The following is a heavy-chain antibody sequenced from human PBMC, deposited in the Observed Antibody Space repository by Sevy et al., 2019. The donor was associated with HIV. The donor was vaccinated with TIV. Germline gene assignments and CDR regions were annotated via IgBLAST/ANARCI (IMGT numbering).Heavy chain of an antibody. CDR3: ARVPVQLERPYYFDY. Sequence: SETLSLTCAASDGSISSGYWWSWVRQPPGKGLEWIGEVYHSGTTNYNPSLKSRVTISVDKSKNQFSLKLTFVTAADTAVYYCARVPVQLERPYYFDYWGQGTLVTVSS. D-gene: IGHD1-1*01. CDR2: VYHSGTT. CDR1: DGSISSGYW. V-gene: IGHV4-4*02. J-gene: IGHJ4*02.